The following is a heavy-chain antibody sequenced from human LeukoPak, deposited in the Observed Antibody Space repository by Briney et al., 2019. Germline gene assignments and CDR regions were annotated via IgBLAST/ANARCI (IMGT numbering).Heavy chain of an antibody. D-gene: IGHD3-22*01. Sequence: ASVKGSCKASGYTFDSYGISWVRQAPGQGLEWIGWISAYNGNTNYAKKVQGRVTMPTDTSTSTAYMELRSLRSDDTAVYYCARHYDRITTLTLYNMDVWGQGTTVTVAS. CDR1: GYTFDSYG. J-gene: IGHJ6*02. V-gene: IGHV1-18*01. CDR2: ISAYNGNT. CDR3: ARHYDRITTLTLYNMDV.